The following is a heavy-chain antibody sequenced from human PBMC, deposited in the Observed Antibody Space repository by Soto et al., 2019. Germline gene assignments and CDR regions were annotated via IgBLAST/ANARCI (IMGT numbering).Heavy chain of an antibody. CDR2: IWYDGSNK. J-gene: IGHJ6*02. Sequence: VAVIWYDGSNKYYADSVKGRFTISRDNSKNTLYLQMNSLRAEDTAVYYCARDQDIVVVTAIHYYYGMDVWGQGTTVTVSS. CDR3: ARDQDIVVVTAIHYYYGMDV. D-gene: IGHD2-21*02. V-gene: IGHV3-33*01.